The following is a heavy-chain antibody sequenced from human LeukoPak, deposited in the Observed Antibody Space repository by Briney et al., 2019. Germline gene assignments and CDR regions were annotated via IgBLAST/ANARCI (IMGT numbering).Heavy chain of an antibody. Sequence: ASVKVSCTASGYTFNRYGISWVRQAPGQGLEWRGWISGYSGNTNYAQKFQGRVTMSTDTSTTTGYMEVRSLRSDDTAVYYCARSTESGWRELDSWGQGTLVTVSS. CDR3: ARSTESGWRELDS. V-gene: IGHV1-18*01. J-gene: IGHJ4*02. CDR2: ISGYSGNT. CDR1: GYTFNRYG. D-gene: IGHD6-19*01.